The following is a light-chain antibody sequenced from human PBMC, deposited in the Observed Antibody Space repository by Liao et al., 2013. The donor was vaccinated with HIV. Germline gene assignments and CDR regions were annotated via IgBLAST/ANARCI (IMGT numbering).Light chain of an antibody. CDR3: QVWDTASDHFHYV. V-gene: IGLV3-21*01. J-gene: IGLJ1*01. Sequence: SYELTQPPSVSVAPGKTARITCGGNNIGSKSVHWYQQKPGHAPVLVIYYDSDRPSGIPERFSGSSSGNTATLTITRVEAGDEADYYCQVWDTASDHFHYVFGTGTRVTVL. CDR1: NIGSKS. CDR2: YDS.